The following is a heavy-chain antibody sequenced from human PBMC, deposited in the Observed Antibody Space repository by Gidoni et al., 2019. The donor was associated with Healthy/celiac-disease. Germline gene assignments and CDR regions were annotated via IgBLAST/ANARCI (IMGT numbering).Heavy chain of an antibody. CDR2: INHSGST. Sequence: QVQLPQWGAGLLKPSETLSLTCAVYGGSFSGYDWSWIRQPPGKGLEWIGEINHSGSTNYNPSLKSRVTISVDTSKNQFSLKLSSVTAADTAVYYCARGLRLAASDYWGQGTLVTVSS. D-gene: IGHD2-15*01. CDR1: GGSFSGYD. V-gene: IGHV4-34*01. J-gene: IGHJ4*02. CDR3: ARGLRLAASDY.